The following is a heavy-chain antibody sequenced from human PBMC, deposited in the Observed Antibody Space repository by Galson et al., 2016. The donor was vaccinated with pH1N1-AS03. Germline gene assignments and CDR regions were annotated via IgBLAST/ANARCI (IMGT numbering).Heavy chain of an antibody. D-gene: IGHD2/OR15-2a*01. Sequence: SLRLSCAASGFAFRSHSMNWVRQAPGKGLEWISYITGVGVTMYGDSVRGRFVLSRDNAKNSVSLQMNSLRAEDTAIYYCTRDGTDTYFDFDFSGQGTLVTVSS. CDR1: GFAFRSHS. CDR3: TRDGTDTYFDFDF. CDR2: ITGVGVTM. V-gene: IGHV3-48*03. J-gene: IGHJ4*02.